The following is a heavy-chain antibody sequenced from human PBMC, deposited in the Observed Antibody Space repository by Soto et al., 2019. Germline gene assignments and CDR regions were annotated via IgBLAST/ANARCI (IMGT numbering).Heavy chain of an antibody. J-gene: IGHJ4*02. D-gene: IGHD3-16*01. V-gene: IGHV3-15*01. CDR1: GITFSDAW. CDR3: TTGRYTFGLDS. CDR2: VKSITDAGTT. Sequence: GGSLRLSCAASGITFSDAWMTWVRQVPGKGLEWVGRVKSITDAGTTTYAAPVKGRFSISRDDPKSTLFLQMNSLKIEDTAVYYCTTGRYTFGLDSWGQGILVTVSS.